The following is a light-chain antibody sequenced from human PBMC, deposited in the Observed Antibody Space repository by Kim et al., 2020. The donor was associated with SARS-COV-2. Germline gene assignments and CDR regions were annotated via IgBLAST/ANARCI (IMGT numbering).Light chain of an antibody. V-gene: IGLV1-40*01. CDR2: ANS. Sequence: QSVLTQPPSVSGAPGQRVNISCTGSSSNIGAGYDLHWYQQLPGTAPRLLIYANSNRPSGVPDRFSGSKSGTSAPLAITGLQAEDEADYYCQSYDSSLSGSIFGGGTQLTVL. CDR3: QSYDSSLSGSI. J-gene: IGLJ2*01. CDR1: SSNIGAGYD.